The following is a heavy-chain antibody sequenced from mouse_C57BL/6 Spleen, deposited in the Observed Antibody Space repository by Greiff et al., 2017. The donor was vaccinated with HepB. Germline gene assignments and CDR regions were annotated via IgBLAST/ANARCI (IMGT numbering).Heavy chain of an antibody. D-gene: IGHD4-1*01. CDR2: INPSNGGT. J-gene: IGHJ4*01. CDR1: GYTFTSYW. CDR3: AREDWDEDYAMDY. V-gene: IGHV1-53*01. Sequence: VQLQQPGTELVKPGASVKLSCKASGYTFTSYWMHWVKQRPGQGLEWIGNINPSNGGTNYNEKFKSKATLTVDKSSSTAYMQLSSLTSEDSAVYYCAREDWDEDYAMDYWGQGTSVTVSS.